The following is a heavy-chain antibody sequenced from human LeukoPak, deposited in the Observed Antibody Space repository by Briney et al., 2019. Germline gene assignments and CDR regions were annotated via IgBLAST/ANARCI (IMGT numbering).Heavy chain of an antibody. D-gene: IGHD6-6*01. CDR1: GFTFSSYA. CDR2: ISGSCDST. CDR3: AKSRSSEARAGSNY. J-gene: IGHJ4*02. Sequence: GWSLTLSCAASGFTFSSYAMSWVGPAPGKGLEGVSSISGSCDSTYYADSVKGRSTISRDNSKNTLYLQLNSLRAEDTAVYYCAKSRSSEARAGSNYWGQGTLVTVSS. V-gene: IGHV3-23*01.